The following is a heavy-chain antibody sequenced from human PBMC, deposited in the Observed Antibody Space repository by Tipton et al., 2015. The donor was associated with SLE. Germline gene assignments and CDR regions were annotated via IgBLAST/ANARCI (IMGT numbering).Heavy chain of an antibody. CDR3: ARVGEGYELQH. D-gene: IGHD1-1*01. V-gene: IGHV4-30-4*01. CDR1: GGSTSSGDYY. Sequence: TLSLTCTVSGGSTSSGDYYWGWIRQPPGKGLEWIWYIYYSGSTYYNPSLKSRVTISVDTSKNQFSLKLSSVTAADTAVYYCARVGEGYELQHWGQGTLVTVSS. J-gene: IGHJ1*01. CDR2: IYYSGST.